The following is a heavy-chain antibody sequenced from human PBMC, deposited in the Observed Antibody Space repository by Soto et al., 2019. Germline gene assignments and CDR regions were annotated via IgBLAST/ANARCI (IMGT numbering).Heavy chain of an antibody. CDR3: AKVGDCSGGSCPRGDYYYMDV. V-gene: IGHV3-23*01. D-gene: IGHD2-15*01. CDR1: GFTFSSYA. Sequence: GGSLRLSCAASGFTFSSYAMSWVRQAPGKGLEWVSAISGSGGSTYYADSVKGRFTISRDNSKNTLYLQMNSLRAEDTAVYYCAKVGDCSGGSCPRGDYYYMDVWGKGTTVTVSS. CDR2: ISGSGGST. J-gene: IGHJ6*03.